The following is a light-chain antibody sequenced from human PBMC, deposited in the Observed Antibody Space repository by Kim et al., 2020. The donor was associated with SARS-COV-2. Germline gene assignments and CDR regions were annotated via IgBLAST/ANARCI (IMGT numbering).Light chain of an antibody. CDR3: SSYTTSGSFVV. J-gene: IGLJ2*01. CDR1: SSDIGDYYY. Sequence: QSITISCTGTSSDIGDYYYVSWYQQLPGKAPKLIIYDVNKRPSGVSSRFSGSRSGTTASLTISGLQAEDEADYYYSSYTTSGSFVVFGGGTQLTVL. CDR2: DVN. V-gene: IGLV2-14*03.